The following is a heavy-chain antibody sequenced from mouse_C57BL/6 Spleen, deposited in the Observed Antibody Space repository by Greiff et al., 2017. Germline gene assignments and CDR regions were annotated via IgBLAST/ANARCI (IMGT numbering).Heavy chain of an antibody. J-gene: IGHJ3*01. D-gene: IGHD2-4*01. CDR1: GYSFTDYN. CDR3: AREGYYDYDVGFAY. V-gene: IGHV1-39*01. CDR2: INPNYGTT. Sequence: VQLQQSGPELVKPGASVKISCKASGYSFTDYNMNWVKQSNGKSLEWIGVINPNYGTTSYNQKFKGKATLTVDQSSSTAYMQLRSLTSEDSAVYYCAREGYYDYDVGFAYWGQGTLVTVSA.